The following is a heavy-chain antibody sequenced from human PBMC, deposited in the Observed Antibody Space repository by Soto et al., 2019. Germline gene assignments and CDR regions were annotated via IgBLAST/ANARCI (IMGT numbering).Heavy chain of an antibody. J-gene: IGHJ6*02. CDR3: ARVRVSTTIHHYYYDMDV. CDR1: GYSISSCYY. V-gene: IGHV4-38-2*02. D-gene: IGHD1-1*01. CDR2: IYLTGST. Sequence: SSETLSLTCSVSGYSISSCYYWGWIRQPPGKGLEWIGNIYLTGSTYYSPSLKSRVTIYVDTSKNQFSLKPGSVTAADTAVYFCARVRVSTTIHHYYYDMDVWGQGTTVTVSS.